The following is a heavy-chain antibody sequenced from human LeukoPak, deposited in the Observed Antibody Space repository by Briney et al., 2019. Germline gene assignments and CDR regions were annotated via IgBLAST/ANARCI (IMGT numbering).Heavy chain of an antibody. CDR2: INPNSGGT. CDR1: GYTFTGYY. J-gene: IGHJ4*02. Sequence: ASVKVSCKASGYTFTGYYMHWVRQAPGQGLEWMGWINPNSGGTNYAQKFQGKVTMIRDTSISTAYMELSRLRSDDTAVYYCAREGGYDSSGYYGDYWGQGTLVTVSS. D-gene: IGHD3-22*01. CDR3: AREGGYDSSGYYGDY. V-gene: IGHV1-2*02.